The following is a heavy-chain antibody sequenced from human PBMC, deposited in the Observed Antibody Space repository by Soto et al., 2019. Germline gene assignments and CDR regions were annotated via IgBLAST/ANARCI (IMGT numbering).Heavy chain of an antibody. Sequence: SETLSLTYDVYGGAFSGYYWSWIRQPPGKGLEWIGEINHSGSTNCNPSLKSRVTISVDTSKNQFSLKLSSVTAADTAVYYCARLPFSSYYGMDVWGQGTTVS. CDR2: INHSGST. CDR1: GGAFSGYY. J-gene: IGHJ6*02. V-gene: IGHV4-34*01. D-gene: IGHD2-2*01. CDR3: ARLPFSSYYGMDV.